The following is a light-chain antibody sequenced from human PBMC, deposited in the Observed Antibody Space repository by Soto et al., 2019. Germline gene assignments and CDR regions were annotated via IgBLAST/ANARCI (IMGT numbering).Light chain of an antibody. CDR3: QQYNNWPPTWT. CDR2: GAS. V-gene: IGKV3-15*01. Sequence: EILMTQSPATLSVKTGERATLSCRATQTIGSNLAWYQQKPGQPPRLLIYGASTRATDIPARFTGSGSGTEFALTISSLQSEDFAIYYCQQYNNWPPTWTFGQGTKADI. CDR1: QTIGSN. J-gene: IGKJ1*01.